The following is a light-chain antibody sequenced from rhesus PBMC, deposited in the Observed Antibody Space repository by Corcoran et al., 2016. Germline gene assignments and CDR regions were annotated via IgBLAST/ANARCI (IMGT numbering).Light chain of an antibody. CDR3: CSCRSGNTYI. Sequence: QSALTQPRSVAKSLGKSVPISCTGPRDDVGNSDDISWYQQHSDTAPRLLIYDGYQRPAGISARFSASKSANTASLTISGLQAEDEADYYCCSCRSGNTYIFGGGTRLAVL. CDR2: DGY. J-gene: IGLJ1*01. CDR1: RDDVGNSDD. V-gene: IGLV2S9*01.